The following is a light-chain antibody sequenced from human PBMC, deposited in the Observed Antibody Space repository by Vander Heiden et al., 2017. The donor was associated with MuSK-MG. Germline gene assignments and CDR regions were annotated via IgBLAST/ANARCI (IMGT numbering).Light chain of an antibody. J-gene: IGKJ4*01. V-gene: IGKV1-5*03. Sequence: DIQMTQSPSTLSASVGDRVTITCRASQSLSTWLAWYQQIPGKGPKLLIYKASTLESPVPSRFSGTGSGSEFTLTIIGLHPDASATYYCQHDYAYPLTFGGGTKVEIK. CDR1: QSLSTW. CDR3: QHDYAYPLT. CDR2: KAS.